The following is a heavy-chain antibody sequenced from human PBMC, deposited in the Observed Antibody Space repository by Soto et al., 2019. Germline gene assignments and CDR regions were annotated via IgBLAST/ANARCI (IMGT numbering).Heavy chain of an antibody. J-gene: IGHJ5*02. CDR2: ISLYSDGT. CDR1: GYTFSNYG. Sequence: QVQLVQSGGEVKRPGASVKVSCKTSGYTFSNYGITWVRQAPGQPLEWLGWISLYSDGTNYAQKFQGRLSMTTDTSTTTAYMELTSLESAHTAVYYCARVVPGAEACFGPWVHGSLVTVSS. D-gene: IGHD2-2*01. V-gene: IGHV1-18*01. CDR3: ARVVPGAEACFGP.